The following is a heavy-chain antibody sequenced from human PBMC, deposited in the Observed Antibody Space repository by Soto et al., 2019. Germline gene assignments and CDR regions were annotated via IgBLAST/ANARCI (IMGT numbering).Heavy chain of an antibody. CDR3: ARREGFGELYNWFDP. V-gene: IGHV1-18*01. J-gene: IGHJ5*02. CDR1: GYTFTSHD. CDR2: ISPYNGNT. Sequence: ASVKVSCKASGYTFTSHDINWVRQATGQGLEWLGWISPYNGNTNYARKVQGRVTMTTDTSTSTAYMELRSLRSDDTAVYYCARREGFGELYNWFDPWGQGTLVTVSS. D-gene: IGHD3-10*01.